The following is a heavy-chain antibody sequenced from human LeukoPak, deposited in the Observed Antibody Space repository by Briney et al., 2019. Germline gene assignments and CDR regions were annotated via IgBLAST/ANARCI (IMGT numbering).Heavy chain of an antibody. J-gene: IGHJ4*02. V-gene: IGHV3-11*01. CDR1: GFTFSDYY. CDR3: AKEDYYGSGSYVSFDY. Sequence: GGSLRLSCAASGFTFSDYYMSWIRQAPGKGLEWVSYISSSGSTIYYADSVKGRFTIPRDNSKNTLYLQMNSLRAEDTAVYYCAKEDYYGSGSYVSFDYWGQGTLVTVSS. D-gene: IGHD3-10*01. CDR2: ISSSGSTI.